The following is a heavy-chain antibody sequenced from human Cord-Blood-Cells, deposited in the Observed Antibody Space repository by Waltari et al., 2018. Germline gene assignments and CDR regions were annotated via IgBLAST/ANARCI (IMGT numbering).Heavy chain of an antibody. D-gene: IGHD2-15*01. CDR3: ATDCSGGSCYDAFDI. Sequence: QVQLVQAGAEVKKPGASVKVSCKVAAYTLTELPMHRLRPAAGKGLEWMGGFDPEDGETIYAQKFQGRVTMTEDTSTDTAYMELSSLRSEDTAVYYCATDCSGGSCYDAFDIWGQGTMVTVSS. CDR2: FDPEDGET. CDR1: AYTLTELP. J-gene: IGHJ3*02. V-gene: IGHV1-24*01.